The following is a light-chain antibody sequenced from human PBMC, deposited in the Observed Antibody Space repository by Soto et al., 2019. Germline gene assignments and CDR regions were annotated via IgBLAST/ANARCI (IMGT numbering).Light chain of an antibody. V-gene: IGKV3-20*01. Sequence: TLSLSPGERATLSCRTSQTVTSNYLAWYQQKPGQPPRLLIYGASNRATGVPDRISGGGSGTDFTLTISRLEPEDFAVFFCQQYGNTTWTFGQGTTVEI. CDR3: QQYGNTTWT. CDR1: QTVTSNY. CDR2: GAS. J-gene: IGKJ1*01.